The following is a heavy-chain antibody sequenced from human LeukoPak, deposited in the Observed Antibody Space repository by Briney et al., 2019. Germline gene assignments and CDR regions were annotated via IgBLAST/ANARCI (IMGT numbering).Heavy chain of an antibody. D-gene: IGHD6-6*01. CDR3: ARSSYSSSSSV. J-gene: IGHJ3*01. CDR2: INSDGIVG. Sequence: GGSLRLSCAVSGFTFSGFWMSWSRQAPGKGLEWVASINSDGIVGYFADVVKGRFTISRDNAKNSLYLQINSLRAEDTAVYYCARSSYSSSSSVWGQGTMVTVSS. V-gene: IGHV3-7*03. CDR1: GFTFSGFW.